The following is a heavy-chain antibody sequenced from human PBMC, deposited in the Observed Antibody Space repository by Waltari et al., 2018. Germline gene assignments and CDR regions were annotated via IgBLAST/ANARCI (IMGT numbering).Heavy chain of an antibody. Sequence: QVQLQESGPGLGKPSETLSLTCTVSGGSISSHYWSWIRQPPGKGLEWIGYIYYSGSTNYHPSLKSRVTISVDTSKNQFSLKLSSVTAADTAVYYCARVEMTTVTTFQNWGQGTLVTVSS. J-gene: IGHJ4*02. D-gene: IGHD4-17*01. CDR3: ARVEMTTVTTFQN. V-gene: IGHV4-59*11. CDR2: IYYSGST. CDR1: GGSISSHY.